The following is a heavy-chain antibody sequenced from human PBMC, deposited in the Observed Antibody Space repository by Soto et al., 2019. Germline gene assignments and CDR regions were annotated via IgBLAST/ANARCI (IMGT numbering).Heavy chain of an antibody. CDR3: ARGGYYDSSGSRNYHYYGMNV. Sequence: QVQLVQSGAEVKKPGASVKVSCKASGYTFTSYGINWVRQAPGLGLEWLGWISPYDGYTNYAQILQGRVYMTTDTSTKTAYMELRSLRSDDTAMYYCARGGYYDSSGSRNYHYYGMNVWGQGTTVTVSS. J-gene: IGHJ6*02. V-gene: IGHV1-18*01. CDR2: ISPYDGYT. D-gene: IGHD3-22*01. CDR1: GYTFTSYG.